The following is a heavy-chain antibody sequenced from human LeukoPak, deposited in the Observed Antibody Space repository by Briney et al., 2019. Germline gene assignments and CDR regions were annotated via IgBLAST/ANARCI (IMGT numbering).Heavy chain of an antibody. CDR2: ISSSSSYI. V-gene: IGHV3-21*01. J-gene: IGHJ4*02. D-gene: IGHD5-18*01. CDR1: GFTFSSYS. CDR3: ARGGYSYGPYYFDY. Sequence: PGGSLRLSCAASGFTFSSYSMNWVRQAPGKGLEWVSSISSSSSYIYYADSVKGRFTISRDNAKNSLYLQMNSLRAEDTAVYYCARGGYSYGPYYFDYWGQGTLVTVSS.